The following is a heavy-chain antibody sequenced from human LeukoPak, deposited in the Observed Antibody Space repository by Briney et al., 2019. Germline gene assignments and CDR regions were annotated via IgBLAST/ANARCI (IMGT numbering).Heavy chain of an antibody. D-gene: IGHD2-15*01. CDR1: GYTFTSYG. V-gene: IGHV1-18*01. Sequence: GASVKVSCKASGYTFTSYGISWVRQAPGQGHEWMGWISAYNGNTNYAQKLKGRVTMTTDTSTSIAYMEMRSLTSDDPAMYYCARPSRDIVVVVAATEEDAFDIWGQGTMVTVSS. CDR2: ISAYNGNT. CDR3: ARPSRDIVVVVAATEEDAFDI. J-gene: IGHJ3*02.